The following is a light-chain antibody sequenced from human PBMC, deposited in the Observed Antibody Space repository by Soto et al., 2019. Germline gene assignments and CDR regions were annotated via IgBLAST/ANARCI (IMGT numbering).Light chain of an antibody. CDR1: QSLLHSNVYNY. CDR3: RPGLQTVWT. V-gene: IGKV2-28*01. Sequence: DFVMTQSPLSLPVTPGEPASISCRSSQSLLHSNVYNYLDWYVQKPGQSPQLLIHLASNRPSGVTDRFRVSGSGTDFTLKISRVQAEDVGVYYCRPGLQTVWTFGQGTKVEIK. CDR2: LAS. J-gene: IGKJ1*01.